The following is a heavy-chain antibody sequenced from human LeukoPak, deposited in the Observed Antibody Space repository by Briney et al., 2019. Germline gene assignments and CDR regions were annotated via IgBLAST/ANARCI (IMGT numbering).Heavy chain of an antibody. V-gene: IGHV3-11*01. D-gene: IGHD4-17*01. CDR2: ITSSGTTT. CDR1: GFTFSDYY. Sequence: GGSLRLSCTVSGFTFSDYYMIWFRQAPGRGLEWSSWITSSGTTTDYADSVKGRFTVSRDNAKNSLYLQMNSLRADDTAVYYCARDPDYGDPYWGQGTLVTVSS. J-gene: IGHJ4*02. CDR3: ARDPDYGDPY.